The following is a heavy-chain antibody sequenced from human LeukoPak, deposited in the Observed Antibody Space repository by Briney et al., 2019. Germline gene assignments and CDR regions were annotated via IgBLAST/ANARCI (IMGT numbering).Heavy chain of an antibody. CDR3: ARGGAAAVSSTNTYYYYMDV. J-gene: IGHJ6*03. CDR1: GGSFSGYY. CDR2: ISHSGST. D-gene: IGHD6-13*01. V-gene: IGHV4-34*01. Sequence: PSETLSLTCAVYGGSFSGYYWSWIRQPPGKGLEWIGEISHSGSTNYNPSLKSRVTISVDTSKNQFSLKLSSVTAADTAVYYCARGGAAAVSSTNTYYYYMDVWGKGTTVTVSS.